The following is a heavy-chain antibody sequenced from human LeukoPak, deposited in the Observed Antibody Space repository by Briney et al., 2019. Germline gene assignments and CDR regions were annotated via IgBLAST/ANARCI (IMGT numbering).Heavy chain of an antibody. CDR3: ARVGIAARPDDAFDI. D-gene: IGHD6-6*01. J-gene: IGHJ3*02. V-gene: IGHV4-59*01. CDR2: FYQKGGGTT. Sequence: SSETLSLTCTVSGDSIYNNYWGWIRQSPGKGLEWIAYFYQKGGGTTDYNPSLESRVTISVDTSKSQFSLKLSSVTAADTAVYYCARVGIAARPDDAFDIWGQGTMVTVSS. CDR1: GDSIYNNY.